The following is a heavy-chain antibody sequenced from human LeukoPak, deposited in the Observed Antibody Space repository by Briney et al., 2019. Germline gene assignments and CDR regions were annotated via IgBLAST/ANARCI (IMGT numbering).Heavy chain of an antibody. CDR1: GGSISSYY. J-gene: IGHJ4*02. D-gene: IGHD3-22*01. CDR2: IYYSGST. CDR3: ARTYYYDSSVYYYFDY. Sequence: SETLSLTCTVPGGSISSYYWSWIRQPPGKGLEWIGYIYYSGSTNYNPSLKSRVTISVDTSKNQFSLKLSSVTAADTAVYYCARTYYYDSSVYYYFDYWGQGTLVTVSS. V-gene: IGHV4-59*08.